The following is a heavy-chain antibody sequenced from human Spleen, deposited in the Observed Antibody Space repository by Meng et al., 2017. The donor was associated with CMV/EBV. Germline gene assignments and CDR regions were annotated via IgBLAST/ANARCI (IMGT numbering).Heavy chain of an antibody. D-gene: IGHD3-22*01. CDR1: GGSMSSGNYY. Sequence: HESGRGLVKRSQTLSLTYTVSGGSMSSGNYYWSWIRQPPGKGLEWIGYIHHSVSDYYTPSLTSRVFISVNTTKNKFFLILNSTLAADMAVYYWASFGYPPRRNYLDHRGQGALVTVSS. J-gene: IGHJ4*02. CDR3: ASFGYPPRRNYLDH. CDR2: IHHSVSD. V-gene: IGHV4-30-4*01.